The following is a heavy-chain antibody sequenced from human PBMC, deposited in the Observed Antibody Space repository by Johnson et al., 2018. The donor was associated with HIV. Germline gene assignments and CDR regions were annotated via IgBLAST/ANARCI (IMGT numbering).Heavy chain of an antibody. CDR1: GFTFSSYG. V-gene: IGHV3-30*02. D-gene: IGHD4-17*01. CDR2: IRYDGSSK. CDR3: ARDATPWGGDYVGYAFDL. J-gene: IGHJ3*01. Sequence: QVQLVESGGGVVQPWGSLRLSCAASGFTFSSYGMPWVRQAPGKGLEWVAFIRYDGSSKYYADSVKGRFTISRDNSKNTLYLQMNSLTADDTAIYYCARDATPWGGDYVGYAFDLWGQGTNVIVSS.